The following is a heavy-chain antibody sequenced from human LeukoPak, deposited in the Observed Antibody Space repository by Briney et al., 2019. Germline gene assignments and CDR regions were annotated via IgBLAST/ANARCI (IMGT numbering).Heavy chain of an antibody. CDR1: GGSFSGYY. J-gene: IGHJ4*02. CDR2: INHSGST. Sequence: SETLSLTCAVYGGSFSGYYWSWIRQPPGKGLEWIGEINHSGSTNYNPSPKSRVTISVDTSKNQFSLKLSSVTAADTAVYYCAREGPERITMIVVAVKLYYFDYWGQGTLVTVSS. V-gene: IGHV4-34*01. CDR3: AREGPERITMIVVAVKLYYFDY. D-gene: IGHD3-22*01.